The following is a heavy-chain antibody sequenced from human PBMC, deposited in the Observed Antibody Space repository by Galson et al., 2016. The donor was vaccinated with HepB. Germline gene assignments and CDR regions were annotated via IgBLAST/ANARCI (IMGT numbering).Heavy chain of an antibody. V-gene: IGHV4-59*02. CDR2: IFYRGDINHNPTL. Sequence: ETLSLTCTVSGGSVSSIYWSWIRPPPGKGLEYIGYIFYRGDINHNPTLNYNPSLNGRVTISIDTSKNQLSLKRSSVTAADTAVYYCARDPFRKMANDYWGQGTLVTVSS. D-gene: IGHD5-24*01. CDR1: GGSVSSIY. CDR3: ARDPFRKMANDY. J-gene: IGHJ4*02.